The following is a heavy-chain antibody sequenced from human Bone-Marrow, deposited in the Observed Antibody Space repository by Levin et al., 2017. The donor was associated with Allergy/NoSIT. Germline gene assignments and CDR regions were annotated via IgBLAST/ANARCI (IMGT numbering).Heavy chain of an antibody. CDR2: IILLFGTT. Sequence: SVKVSCKASGGTFGSYAINWVRQAPGQGLEWLGGIILLFGTTNYAQKFQGRVTITADKSTADKSTTTAYMELTGLKSEDTAIYYCAKSFAATSSSYYYMDVWGNGTTVTVSS. CDR3: AKSFAATSSSYYYMDV. D-gene: IGHD5-24*01. J-gene: IGHJ6*03. V-gene: IGHV1-69*06. CDR1: GGTFGSYA.